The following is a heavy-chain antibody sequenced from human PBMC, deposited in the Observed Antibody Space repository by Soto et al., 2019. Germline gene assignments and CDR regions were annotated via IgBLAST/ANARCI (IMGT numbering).Heavy chain of an antibody. Sequence: QVQLVESGGGVVQPGRSLRLSCAASGFTFSTYAMHWVRQAPGKGLEWVAIISYDGSNKYYADSVKGRFTVSRDNSKNTLYLQMSSLRAEDAAVYYCARDRGGKDFWIGYPTGWFDPWGQGTLVTVSS. J-gene: IGHJ5*02. CDR2: ISYDGSNK. CDR3: ARDRGGKDFWIGYPTGWFDP. D-gene: IGHD3-3*01. V-gene: IGHV3-30-3*01. CDR1: GFTFSTYA.